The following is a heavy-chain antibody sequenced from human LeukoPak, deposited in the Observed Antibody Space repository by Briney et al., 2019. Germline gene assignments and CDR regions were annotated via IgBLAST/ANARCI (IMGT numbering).Heavy chain of an antibody. CDR1: GYTFTSYG. J-gene: IGHJ6*03. CDR3: ARGESNYYYYMDV. Sequence: ASVKVSCKASGYTFTSYGIIWVRQAPGQGLEGMGWISTYNGNTNYAQKFQGRVTITRNTSISTAYMELSSLRSEDTAVYYCARGESNYYYYMDVWGKGTTVTVSS. V-gene: IGHV1-8*03. CDR2: ISTYNGNT.